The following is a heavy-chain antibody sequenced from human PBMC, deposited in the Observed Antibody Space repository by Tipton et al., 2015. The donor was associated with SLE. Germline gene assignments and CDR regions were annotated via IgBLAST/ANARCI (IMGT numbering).Heavy chain of an antibody. Sequence: TLSLTCAVYGGSFSGYYWSWIRQPPGKGLEWIGEINHSGSTNYNPSLKSRVTISVDTSKNQFSLKLSPVTAADTAVYYCARAKTGTTYYYYYGMDVWGQGTTVTVSS. CDR1: GGSFSGYY. J-gene: IGHJ6*02. V-gene: IGHV4-34*01. CDR2: INHSGST. CDR3: ARAKTGTTYYYYYGMDV. D-gene: IGHD1-7*01.